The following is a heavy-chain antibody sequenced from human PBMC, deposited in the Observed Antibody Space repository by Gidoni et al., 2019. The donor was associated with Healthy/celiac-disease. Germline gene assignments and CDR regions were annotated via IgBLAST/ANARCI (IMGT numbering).Heavy chain of an antibody. V-gene: IGHV1-2*02. CDR3: ARDRLGYCSGGSCYPHKDWYFDL. D-gene: IGHD2-15*01. J-gene: IGHJ2*01. CDR1: GYTFTAYH. CDR2: INPNSGGT. Sequence: QVQLVPSGAAVKKPGSSVKVSCKASGYTFTAYHMHWVRQAPGQGLEWLGWINPNSGGTNYAQKFQGGVTMTRDTAISTAYMELSRLRSDDTAVYYCARDRLGYCSGGSCYPHKDWYFDLWGRGTLVTVSS.